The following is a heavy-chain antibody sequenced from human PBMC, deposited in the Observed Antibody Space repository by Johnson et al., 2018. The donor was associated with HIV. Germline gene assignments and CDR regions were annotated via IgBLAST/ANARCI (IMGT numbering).Heavy chain of an antibody. CDR2: IYSGGST. V-gene: IGHV3-53*01. CDR1: GFTVSSNY. CDR3: TTGKTYYEFWSGDRHDAFDI. Sequence: VQLVESGGGLIQPGGSLRLSCAASGFTVSSNYMSWVRQAPGKGLEWVSVIYSGGSTYYADSVKGRFTISRDNSKNTLYLQMNSLKTEDTAVYYCTTGKTYYEFWSGDRHDAFDIWGQGTVVTVSS. J-gene: IGHJ3*02. D-gene: IGHD3-3*01.